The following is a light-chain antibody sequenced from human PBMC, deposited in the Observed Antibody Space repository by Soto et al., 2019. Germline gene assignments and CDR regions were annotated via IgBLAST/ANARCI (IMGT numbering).Light chain of an antibody. V-gene: IGKV3-20*01. CDR3: QYHGSSPIT. Sequence: EIGLTQSPGTLSLSPGERATLSCRASQSVSSSYLAWYQQKPGQAPRLLIHDVYNRATGIPDRFSGSGSGTDFTLTISRLEPEDFALFYCQYHGSSPITFGQGTRLEI. CDR1: QSVSSSY. CDR2: DVY. J-gene: IGKJ5*01.